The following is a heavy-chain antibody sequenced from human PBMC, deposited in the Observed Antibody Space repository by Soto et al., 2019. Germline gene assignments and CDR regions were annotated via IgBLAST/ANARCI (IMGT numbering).Heavy chain of an antibody. CDR2: IYYSGST. CDR3: ARGNVGSGDYYFDY. CDR1: GGSISSGGYY. D-gene: IGHD3-10*01. J-gene: IGHJ4*02. V-gene: IGHV4-31*03. Sequence: SETLSLTCTVSGGSISSGGYYWSWIRQHPGKGLEWIGYIYYSGSTYYNPSLKSRVTISVDTSKNQFSLKLSSVTAADTAVYYCARGNVGSGDYYFDYWGQGTLVTVSS.